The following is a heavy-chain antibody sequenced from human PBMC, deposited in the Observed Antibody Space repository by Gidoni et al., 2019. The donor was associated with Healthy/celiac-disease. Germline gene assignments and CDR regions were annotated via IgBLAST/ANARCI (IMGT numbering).Heavy chain of an antibody. D-gene: IGHD2-21*01. Sequence: QVQMVESGGGGVQPGRALRLSCAASGFTFNSYGMHWVRQAPGKGLEWLAGISYDGSNKYYADSVKGRFTISRDNSKNTLYLQMNSLRAEDTAVYYCAKDLFPHASYYGMDVWGQGTTVTVSS. V-gene: IGHV3-30*18. CDR3: AKDLFPHASYYGMDV. CDR2: ISYDGSNK. J-gene: IGHJ6*02. CDR1: GFTFNSYG.